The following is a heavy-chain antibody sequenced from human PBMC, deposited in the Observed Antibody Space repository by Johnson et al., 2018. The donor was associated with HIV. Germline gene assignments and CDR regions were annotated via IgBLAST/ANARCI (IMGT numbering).Heavy chain of an antibody. D-gene: IGHD6-6*01. V-gene: IGHV3-30*04. J-gene: IGHJ3*02. CDR3: ANAYSSSSGNDDCAFDI. Sequence: QMQLVESGGGVVQPGRSLRLSCAASGFTFSSYDMHWVRPTPGKGLEWVAVISYDGSNKYYADSVKGRFTISRDNSKNTLYLQMNSLRAEDTAVYYCANAYSSSSGNDDCAFDIWGQGTMVTVSS. CDR2: ISYDGSNK. CDR1: GFTFSSYD.